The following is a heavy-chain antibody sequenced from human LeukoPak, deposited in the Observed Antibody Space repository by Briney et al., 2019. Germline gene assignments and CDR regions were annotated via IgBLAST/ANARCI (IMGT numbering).Heavy chain of an antibody. V-gene: IGHV3-30*02. CDR2: IRFDGSIK. CDR1: GFTFSNYG. D-gene: IGHD4-11*01. J-gene: IGHJ4*02. CDR3: AKVGLTVTTILDYFDY. Sequence: PGGSLRLSCATSGFTFSNYGMHWVREAPGKGLEWVAFIRFDGSIKFYADFVKGRLTICRDNSEHTFYLKVDSERGGDRAVFVRAKVGLTVTTILDYFDYWGQGTLVTVSS.